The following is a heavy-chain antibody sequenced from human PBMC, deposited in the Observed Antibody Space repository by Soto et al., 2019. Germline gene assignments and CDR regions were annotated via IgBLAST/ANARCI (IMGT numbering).Heavy chain of an antibody. V-gene: IGHV1-18*01. CDR1: GYTFNSYG. Sequence: ASVKVSCKASGYTFNSYGISWVRQAPGQGLEWMGWISAYNGNTNYAQKLQGRVTMTTDTSTSTAYMELRSLRSDDTAVYYCARDQSWHDLVWWFDPWGQGTLVTVS. CDR2: ISAYNGNT. D-gene: IGHD1-1*01. J-gene: IGHJ5*02. CDR3: ARDQSWHDLVWWFDP.